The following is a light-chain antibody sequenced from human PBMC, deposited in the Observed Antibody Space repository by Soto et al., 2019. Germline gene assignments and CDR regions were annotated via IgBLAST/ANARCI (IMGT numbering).Light chain of an antibody. V-gene: IGKV3-20*01. CDR1: QSISSSY. CDR2: GAY. Sequence: IVLTQSPITLSFSPVEGSTLSFRASQSISSSYLAWYQQKPGQAPRLVIYGAYNRATGIPDRFSGSGSGTDFTLTVRRLEPEDFAVYYCQQYGNSPGTFGQGTKVDIK. CDR3: QQYGNSPGT. J-gene: IGKJ1*01.